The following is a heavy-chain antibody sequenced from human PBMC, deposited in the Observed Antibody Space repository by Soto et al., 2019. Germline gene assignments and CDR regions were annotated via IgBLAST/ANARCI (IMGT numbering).Heavy chain of an antibody. CDR2: ISAYNGNT. D-gene: IGHD1-26*01. Sequence: QVQLVQSGAEVKKPGASVKVSCKASGYTFTSYGISWVRQAPGQGLEWMGWISAYNGNTNYAQKLQGRLTMTTDTSTSTAYMELRSLRSDDTAVYYCARVSPRGVGATRGGFDYWGQGTLVTVSS. CDR3: ARVSPRGVGATRGGFDY. CDR1: GYTFTSYG. J-gene: IGHJ4*02. V-gene: IGHV1-18*01.